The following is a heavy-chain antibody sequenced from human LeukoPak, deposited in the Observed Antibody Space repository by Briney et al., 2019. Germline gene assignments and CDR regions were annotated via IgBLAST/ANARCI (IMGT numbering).Heavy chain of an antibody. CDR2: IYYSEST. CDR1: GGSISSYY. V-gene: IGHV4-59*01. J-gene: IGHJ4*02. D-gene: IGHD5-18*01. CDR3: ARFNSYGYRFDY. Sequence: KSSETLSLTCTVSGGSISSYYWSWIRQPPGKGLEWIGYIYYSESTNYNPSLKSRVTISVDTSKNQFSLKLSSVTAADTAVYYCARFNSYGYRFDYWGQGTLVTVSS.